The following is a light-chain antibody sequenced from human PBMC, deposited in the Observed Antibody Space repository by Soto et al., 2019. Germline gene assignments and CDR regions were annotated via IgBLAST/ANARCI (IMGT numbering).Light chain of an antibody. CDR2: GAS. CDR3: QQYGSSLLT. V-gene: IGKV3-20*01. Sequence: EIVLTQSPGTLSLSPGERATLSCRASQSLTSSYLAWYQQKAGQAPRLVIYGASSRATGIPDRFSGGGSGKDFTLTISRLEPEDFAVYYCQQYGSSLLTFGGGTKVDIK. CDR1: QSLTSSY. J-gene: IGKJ4*01.